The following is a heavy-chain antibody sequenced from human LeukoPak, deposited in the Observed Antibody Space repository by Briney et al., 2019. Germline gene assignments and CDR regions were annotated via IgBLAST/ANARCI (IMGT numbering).Heavy chain of an antibody. CDR1: GGTFSSYA. D-gene: IGHD2-15*01. CDR2: IIPIFGKA. CDR3: ARENVVGYCSGGSCYADAFDI. J-gene: IGHJ3*02. V-gene: IGHV1-69*13. Sequence: SVKVSCKASGGTFSSYAISWVRQAPGQGLEWMGGIIPIFGKANYAQKFQGRVTITADESTSTAYMELSSLRSEDTAVYYCARENVVGYCSGGSCYADAFDIWGQGTMVTVSS.